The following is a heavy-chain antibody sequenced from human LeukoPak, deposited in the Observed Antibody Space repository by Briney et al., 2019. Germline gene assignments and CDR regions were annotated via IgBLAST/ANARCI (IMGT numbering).Heavy chain of an antibody. V-gene: IGHV3-73*01. D-gene: IGHD3-10*01. CDR1: GFTFSGSA. J-gene: IGHJ4*02. CDR2: IRSKANSYAT. CDR3: TRLSYYYGSGCYSTRYRSPID. Sequence: QTGGSLRLSCAASGFTFSGSAMHWVRQASGKGLEWVGRIRSKANSYATAYAASVKGRFTISRDDSKNTAYLQMNSLKTEDTAVYYCTRLSYYYGSGCYSTRYRSPIDWGQGTLVTVSS.